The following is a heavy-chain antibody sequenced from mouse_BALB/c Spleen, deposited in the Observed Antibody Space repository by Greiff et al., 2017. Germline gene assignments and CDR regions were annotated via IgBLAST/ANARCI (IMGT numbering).Heavy chain of an antibody. V-gene: IGHV2-9*02. CDR2: IWAGGST. Sequence: VKLVESGPGLVAPSQSLSITCTVSGFSLTSYGVHWVRQPPGKGLEWLGVIWAGGSTNYNSALMSRLSISKDNSKSQVFLKMNSLQTDDTAMYYCARADYYGSSRFAYWGQGTLVTVSA. J-gene: IGHJ3*01. CDR3: ARADYYGSSRFAY. CDR1: GFSLTSYG. D-gene: IGHD1-1*01.